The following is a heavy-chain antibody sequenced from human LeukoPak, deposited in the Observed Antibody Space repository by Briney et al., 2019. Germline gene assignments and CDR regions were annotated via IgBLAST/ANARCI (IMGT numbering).Heavy chain of an antibody. J-gene: IGHJ6*03. CDR1: GLTFNNYA. D-gene: IGHD1-26*01. CDR2: ISGRGASK. V-gene: IGHV3-23*01. CDR3: ARDPYNGNYGDSYYYYMDV. Sequence: GGSLRLSCAVSGLTFNNYAMSWVRQAPGKGLEWVSGISGRGASKYYADSVKGRFTISRDNSKNTLYLQMNSLRAEDTAIYYCARDPYNGNYGDSYYYYMDVWGKGTTVTISS.